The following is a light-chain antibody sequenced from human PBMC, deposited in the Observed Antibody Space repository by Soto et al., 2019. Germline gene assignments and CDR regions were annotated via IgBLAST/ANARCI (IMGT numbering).Light chain of an antibody. Sequence: EIVLTQSPATLSLSLGERATLSCRASQSVSTYLAWYQHKPGQAPRLFIYDASNRASGIPARFSGSGSGTDFTLTISSLVPEDFAVYYCQHRSNGLAYSFGQGTKLEIK. J-gene: IGKJ2*01. V-gene: IGKV3-11*01. CDR3: QHRSNGLAYS. CDR1: QSVSTY. CDR2: DAS.